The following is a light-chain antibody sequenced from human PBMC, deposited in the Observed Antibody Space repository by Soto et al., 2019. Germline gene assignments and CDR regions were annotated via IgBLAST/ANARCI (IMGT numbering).Light chain of an antibody. CDR3: TSYTSSSTHV. CDR2: GVT. CDR1: SSDLGGYDY. V-gene: IGLV2-14*01. Sequence: QAVLTQPASVSCSPRQSSTIALTGNSSDLGGYDYVSWYQHHPATAPNFIIYGVTHRPSGVSHRFSGSKSANTASLTISGLPAEDAADYYCTSYTSSSTHVFGTGTKVTVL. J-gene: IGLJ1*01.